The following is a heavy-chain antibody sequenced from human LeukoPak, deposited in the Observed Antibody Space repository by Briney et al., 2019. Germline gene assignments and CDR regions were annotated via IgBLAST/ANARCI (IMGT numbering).Heavy chain of an antibody. CDR1: GGSFSGYY. J-gene: IGHJ6*03. CDR3: AGRRGYSYGYGYYYYYMDV. CDR2: INHSGST. V-gene: IGHV4-34*01. Sequence: SETLSLTCAVYGGSFSGYYWSWIRQPPGKGLEWIGEINHSGSTNYNPSLKSRVTISVDTSKNQFSLKLSSVTAADTAVYYCAGRRGYSYGYGYYYYYMDVRGKGTTVTVSS. D-gene: IGHD5-18*01.